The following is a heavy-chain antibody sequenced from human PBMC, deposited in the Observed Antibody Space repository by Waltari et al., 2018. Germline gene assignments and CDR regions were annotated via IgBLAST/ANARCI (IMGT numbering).Heavy chain of an antibody. CDR3: ARDMLRGVINAFDI. V-gene: IGHV4-4*07. Sequence: QVQLQESGPGLVKPSETLSLTCTVSGGSISSYYWSWIRQPAGKGLEWIGRIYTRGTTDYHPSVTGRVTMSLDTSKNQFSLKLSSVTAADTAVYYCARDMLRGVINAFDIWGQGTMVTVSS. CDR1: GGSISSYY. D-gene: IGHD3-10*01. CDR2: IYTRGTT. J-gene: IGHJ3*02.